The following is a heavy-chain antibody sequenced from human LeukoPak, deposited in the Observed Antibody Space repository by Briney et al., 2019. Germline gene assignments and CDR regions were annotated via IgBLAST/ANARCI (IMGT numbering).Heavy chain of an antibody. CDR2: MSGSGDTT. J-gene: IGHJ4*02. V-gene: IGHV3-23*01. CDR1: GFIFSTYA. D-gene: IGHD2-15*01. Sequence: WGSLRLSCAASGFIFSTYAMTWVRQAPGKGLEWVSAMSGSGDTTYYADSVKGRCTISRDNSKNTLYLQMNSLRAEDTAIYYCVKTSAYRHTPFYFDSWGQGTLVTVSS. CDR3: VKTSAYRHTPFYFDS.